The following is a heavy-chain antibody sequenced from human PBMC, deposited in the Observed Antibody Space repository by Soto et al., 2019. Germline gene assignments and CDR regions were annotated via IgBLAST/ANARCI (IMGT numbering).Heavy chain of an antibody. Sequence: ASVICYLKASGYTFTSYVISWVRQAPGQVLDWMGWISAYNGNTNYAQKLQGRVTMNTDTSKSTAYMELRSLRSDDTAVYYCARDPPHVSRFLEWLTPLYYGMDVWGQGTTVNV. CDR3: ARDPPHVSRFLEWLTPLYYGMDV. CDR1: GYTFTSYV. CDR2: ISAYNGNT. D-gene: IGHD3-3*01. V-gene: IGHV1-18*04. J-gene: IGHJ6*02.